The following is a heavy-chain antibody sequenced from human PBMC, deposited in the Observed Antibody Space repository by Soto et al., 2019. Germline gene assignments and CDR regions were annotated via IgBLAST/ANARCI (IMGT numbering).Heavy chain of an antibody. V-gene: IGHV1-69*11. J-gene: IGHJ6*02. D-gene: IGHD2-21*01. CDR2: AVPGRNGT. CDR3: ANLVVTSRDDQYHYDLDV. CDR1: GGTFKNYF. Sequence: QVQLVQSGAEVKKPGSSVKVSCKTSGGTFKNYFVSWVRQAPGQGLEWMGKAVPGRNGTDYARKFQGRVTITADESTTTVYMELSSLRSDDTAVYYCANLVVTSRDDQYHYDLDVWGQGTAVIVSS.